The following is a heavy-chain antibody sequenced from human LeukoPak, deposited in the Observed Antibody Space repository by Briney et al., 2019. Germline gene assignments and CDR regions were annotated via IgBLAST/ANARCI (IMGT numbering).Heavy chain of an antibody. Sequence: SVKVSCKASGGTFSSYAISWVRQAPRQGLEWMGGIIPIFGTANYAQKFQGRVTITADESTSTAYMELSSLRSEDTAVYYCARSPGSYYLFDYWGQGTLVTVSS. J-gene: IGHJ4*02. CDR3: ARSPGSYYLFDY. D-gene: IGHD1-26*01. CDR1: GGTFSSYA. V-gene: IGHV1-69*13. CDR2: IIPIFGTA.